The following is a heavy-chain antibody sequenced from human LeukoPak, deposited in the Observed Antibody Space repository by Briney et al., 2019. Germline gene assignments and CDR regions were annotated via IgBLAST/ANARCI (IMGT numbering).Heavy chain of an antibody. Sequence: GGSLRLSCAVSGLTVSNKYMSWVRQAPGKGLEWISVTYSDDKTYYADSVKGRFTISRDNSKNTLYLQMNSLRAEDTAVYYCASCCDTLTGYWYYYGMDIWGPGTTVTVSS. CDR2: TYSDDKT. J-gene: IGHJ6*02. V-gene: IGHV3-53*01. CDR1: GLTVSNKY. D-gene: IGHD3-9*01. CDR3: ASCCDTLTGYWYYYGMDI.